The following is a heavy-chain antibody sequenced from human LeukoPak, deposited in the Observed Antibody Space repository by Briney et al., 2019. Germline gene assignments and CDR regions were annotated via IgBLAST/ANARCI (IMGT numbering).Heavy chain of an antibody. CDR3: AKGHKPTSRPTDMDV. CDR2: ISGSGGST. Sequence: GGSLRLSCAASGFTFSSYGMHWVRQAPGKGLEWVSAISGSGGSTYYADSVKGRFTISRDNSKNTLYLQMNSLRAEDTAVYYCAKGHKPTSRPTDMDVWGKGTTVTVSS. CDR1: GFTFSSYG. J-gene: IGHJ6*03. V-gene: IGHV3-23*01.